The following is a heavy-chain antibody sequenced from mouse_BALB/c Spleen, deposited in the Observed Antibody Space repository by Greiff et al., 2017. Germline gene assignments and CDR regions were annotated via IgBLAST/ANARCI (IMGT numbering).Heavy chain of an antibody. CDR1: GYTFTDYN. D-gene: IGHD2-4*01. J-gene: IGHJ4*01. V-gene: IGHV1-18*01. CDR2: INPNNGGT. Sequence: EVKLQESGPELVKPGASVKIPCKASGYTFTDYNMDWVKQSHGKSLEWIGDINPNNGGTIYNQKFKGKATLTVDKSSSTAYMELRSLTSEDTAVYYCAMFAIYYDYDERYAMDYWGQGTSVTVSS. CDR3: AMFAIYYDYDERYAMDY.